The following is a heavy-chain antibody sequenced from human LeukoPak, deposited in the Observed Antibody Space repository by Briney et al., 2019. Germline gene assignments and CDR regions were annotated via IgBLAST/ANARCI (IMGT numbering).Heavy chain of an antibody. Sequence: GGSLRLSCAASGFTFNTYAMSWVRQAPGKGLEWVSGISGRGGSTYYADSVKGRFPISRDNSKNTLYLQMNSLRAEDTAVYYCAKVGYDSWAIDYWGQGTLVTASS. CDR1: GFTFNTYA. D-gene: IGHD3-3*01. CDR2: ISGRGGST. CDR3: AKVGYDSWAIDY. J-gene: IGHJ4*02. V-gene: IGHV3-23*01.